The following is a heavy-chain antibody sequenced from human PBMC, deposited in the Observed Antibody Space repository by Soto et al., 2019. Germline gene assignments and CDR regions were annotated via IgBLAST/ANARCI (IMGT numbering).Heavy chain of an antibody. CDR2: VYYTGDT. V-gene: IGHV4-59*08. CDR1: SGPDRSHN. J-gene: IGHJ6*02. Sequence: QVQLQQSGPRLVKPSETLSLTCTVSSGPDRSHNWGWIRQPPGRGLEWIGSVYYTGDTAYNPSLRGRATIAADTSTNDISLTLNSVTAADTAVYYCVRQGIDYLHGLVDVWGHGTTVSVSS. D-gene: IGHD4-17*01. CDR3: VRQGIDYLHGLVDV.